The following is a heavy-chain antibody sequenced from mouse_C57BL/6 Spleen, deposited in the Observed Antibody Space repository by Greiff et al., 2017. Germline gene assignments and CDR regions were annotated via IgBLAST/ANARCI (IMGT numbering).Heavy chain of an antibody. CDR2: IHPSDSDT. CDR3: AISDMITSLMDY. CDR1: GYTFTSYW. D-gene: IGHD2-4*01. J-gene: IGHJ4*01. Sequence: VQLQQPGAELVKPGASVKVSCKASGYTFTSYWMHWVKQRPGQGLEWIGRIHPSDSDTNYNQKFKGKDTLTVDKSSSTAYMQLSSLTSEDSAVYYCAISDMITSLMDYWGQGTSVTVSS. V-gene: IGHV1-74*01.